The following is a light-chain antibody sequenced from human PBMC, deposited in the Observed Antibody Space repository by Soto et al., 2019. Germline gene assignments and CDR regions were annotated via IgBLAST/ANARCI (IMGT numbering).Light chain of an antibody. V-gene: IGKV3-11*01. CDR2: DAS. Sequence: EIVLTQSPATLSLSPGERATLSCRASQSVSIYLAWYQQKPGQAPRLLIFDASNRATGIPARFSGSGSGTDFTLTISSPEPEDSAIYYCQQRLNWPPLTFGGGTKVEIK. J-gene: IGKJ4*01. CDR3: QQRLNWPPLT. CDR1: QSVSIY.